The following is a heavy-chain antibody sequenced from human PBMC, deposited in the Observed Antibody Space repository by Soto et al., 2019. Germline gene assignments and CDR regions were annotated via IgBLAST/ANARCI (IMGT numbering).Heavy chain of an antibody. CDR3: TTEGLGATIGYYYYYYMDV. CDR1: GFTFSNAW. D-gene: IGHD5-12*01. CDR2: IKSKTDGGTT. V-gene: IGHV3-15*01. J-gene: IGHJ6*03. Sequence: GGSLRLSCAASGFTFSNAWMSWVRQAPGKGLEWVGRIKSKTDGGTTDYAAPVKGRFTISRDDSKNTLYLQMNSLKTEDTAVYYCTTEGLGATIGYYYYYYMDVWGKGTTVTVSS.